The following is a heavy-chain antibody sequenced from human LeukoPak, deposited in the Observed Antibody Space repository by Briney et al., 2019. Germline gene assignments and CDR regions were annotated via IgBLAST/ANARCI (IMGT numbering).Heavy chain of an antibody. CDR1: GFTFSSYW. CDR2: IKPDGSEK. V-gene: IGHV3-7*01. Sequence: PGGSVRLSCAASGFTFSSYWMSWVRQSPGKGLEWVANIKPDGSEKYYVDSVKGRFTISRDNARNALFLEMNSLRAEDTAVYYSARERMYSGSGSTFPYYDYWGQGTLVIVSS. CDR3: ARERMYSGSGSTFPYYDY. J-gene: IGHJ4*02. D-gene: IGHD3-10*01.